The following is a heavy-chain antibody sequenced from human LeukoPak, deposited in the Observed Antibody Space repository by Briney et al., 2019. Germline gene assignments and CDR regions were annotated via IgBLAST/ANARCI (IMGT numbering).Heavy chain of an antibody. CDR1: GFTFSSYG. CDR3: AKESRWGSGTKGCAFDI. D-gene: IGHD3-10*01. CDR2: IRYDGSNK. J-gene: IGHJ3*02. V-gene: IGHV3-30*02. Sequence: GGSLRLSCAASGFTFSSYGMHWVRQAPGKGLEWVAFIRYDGSNKYYADSVKGRFTISRDNSKNTLYLQMNSLRAEDTAVYYCAKESRWGSGTKGCAFDIWGQGTMVTVSS.